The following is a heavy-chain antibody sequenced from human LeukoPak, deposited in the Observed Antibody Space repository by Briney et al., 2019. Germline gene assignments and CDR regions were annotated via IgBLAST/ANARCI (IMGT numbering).Heavy chain of an antibody. D-gene: IGHD6-19*01. V-gene: IGHV1-24*01. CDR2: FDPEDGET. CDR1: GYTLTELS. Sequence: ASVRVSCKVSGYTLTELSMHWVRQAPGKGLEWMGGFDPEDGETIYAQKFQGRVTMTEDTSTDTAYMELSSLRSKDTAVYYCATAPKYSSGRFYFDYWGQGTLVTVSS. CDR3: ATAPKYSSGRFYFDY. J-gene: IGHJ4*02.